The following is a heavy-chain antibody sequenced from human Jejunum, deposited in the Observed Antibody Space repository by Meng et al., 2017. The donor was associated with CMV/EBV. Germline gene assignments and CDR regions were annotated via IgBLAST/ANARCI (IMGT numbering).Heavy chain of an antibody. V-gene: IGHV3-21*01. J-gene: IGHJ4*02. CDR2: IRSRGNYI. Sequence: GFGLSTYGISWVRQAPGKGLEWVSSIRSRGNYIHTEDSLKGRFTISRDNAKNSLYLQINSLRAEDTAVYFCARDPSGSTWYYFDYWGQGTLVTVSS. CDR1: GFGLSTYG. CDR3: ARDPSGSTWYYFDY. D-gene: IGHD6-13*01.